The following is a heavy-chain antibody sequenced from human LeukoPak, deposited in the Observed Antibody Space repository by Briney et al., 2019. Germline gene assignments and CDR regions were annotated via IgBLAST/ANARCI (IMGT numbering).Heavy chain of an antibody. J-gene: IGHJ6*04. CDR3: ASDRGGGSVYYYYGMDV. D-gene: IGHD2-15*01. V-gene: IGHV1-69*13. CDR1: GCTFSSYA. Sequence: GASVKVSCKASGCTFSSYAISWVRQAPGQGLEWIGVIIPIFFTANYAQKFQGRVTITADESTSTAYMEQSSLRSEDTAVYYCASDRGGGSVYYYYGMDVWGKGTTVTVSS. CDR2: IIPIFFTA.